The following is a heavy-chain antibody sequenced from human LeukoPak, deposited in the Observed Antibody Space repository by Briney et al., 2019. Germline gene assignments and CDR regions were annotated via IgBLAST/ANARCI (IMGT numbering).Heavy chain of an antibody. J-gene: IGHJ3*02. CDR1: GFTFSSYS. V-gene: IGHV3-48*04. D-gene: IGHD3-22*01. CDR3: ARTPRVGTMIVVRYYAFDI. Sequence: GGSLRLSCAASGFTFSSYSMNWVRQAPGKGLEWVSYISSSSSTIYYADSVEGRFTISRDNAKNSLYLQMNSLRAEDTAVYYCARTPRVGTMIVVRYYAFDIWGQGTMVTVSS. CDR2: ISSSSSTI.